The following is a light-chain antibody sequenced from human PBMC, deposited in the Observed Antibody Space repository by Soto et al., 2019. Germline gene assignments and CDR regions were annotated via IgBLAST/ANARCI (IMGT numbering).Light chain of an antibody. J-gene: IGKJ1*01. CDR2: DAS. Sequence: DIQLTQSPSSLSASVGDRVTITCRASQDIRSALGWYQQEPGKAPKLLIYDASSLESGVPSRFSGSGSGTEFTLTISSLQPDDFATYYCQQYNSYSQTFGQGTKVDIK. V-gene: IGKV1-5*01. CDR3: QQYNSYSQT. CDR1: QDIRSA.